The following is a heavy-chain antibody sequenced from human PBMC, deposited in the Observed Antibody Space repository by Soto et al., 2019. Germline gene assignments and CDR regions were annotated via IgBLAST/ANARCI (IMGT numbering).Heavy chain of an antibody. CDR2: MNPNTGNT. V-gene: IGHV1-8*01. J-gene: IGHJ4*02. D-gene: IGHD3-10*01. CDR1: GYTFTSYG. Sequence: QVQLVQSGAELKKPGASVKVSCKASGYTFTSYGVNWVRQAAGQGLEWMGWMNPNTGNTGYAQKFQGRVTMTRNTSISTAYMELSSLTSEDTAVYYCARADRYGSGSYSFDYWGQGTLVTVSS. CDR3: ARADRYGSGSYSFDY.